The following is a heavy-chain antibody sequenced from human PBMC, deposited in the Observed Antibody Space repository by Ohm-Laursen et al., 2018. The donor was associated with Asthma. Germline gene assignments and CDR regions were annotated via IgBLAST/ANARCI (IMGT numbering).Heavy chain of an antibody. J-gene: IGHJ4*02. CDR2: INTSTGNP. CDR1: GYTFTSYY. D-gene: IGHD6-25*01. Sequence: ASVKVSCKASGYTFTSYYMHWVRQAPGQGLEWMGWINTSTGNPTYAQGFTGRFVFSLDTSVSTAYLQISSLKAEDTAVYYCARDPPGYSSAGFDYWGQGTLVTVSS. CDR3: ARDPPGYSSAGFDY. V-gene: IGHV7-4-1*02.